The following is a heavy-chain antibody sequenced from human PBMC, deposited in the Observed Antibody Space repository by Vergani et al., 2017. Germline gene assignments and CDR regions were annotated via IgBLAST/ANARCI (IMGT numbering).Heavy chain of an antibody. CDR1: GFTFDTYT. Sequence: EVQLLESGGGLVQPGGSRRLSCAGAGFTFDTYTMAYVRQAPGKGLEWVATISSGGGDIFYADSVKGRFTISRDNSKNTLLLQMNSLKDEDTAVYYCAKEGEGIVGGYYMDVWGKGTTVTVSS. CDR3: AKEGEGIVGGYYMDV. J-gene: IGHJ6*03. CDR2: ISSGGGDI. D-gene: IGHD3-22*01. V-gene: IGHV3-23*01.